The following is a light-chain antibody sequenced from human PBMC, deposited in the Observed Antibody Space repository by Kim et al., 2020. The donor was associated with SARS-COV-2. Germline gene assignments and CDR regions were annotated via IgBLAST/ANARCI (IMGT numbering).Light chain of an antibody. CDR1: WSNIGSNY. V-gene: IGLV1-47*01. CDR2: RND. CDR3: AAWDDSLSGVL. J-gene: IGLJ2*01. Sequence: ELTQPPSASGTPGQRVTISCSGGWSNIGSNYVYWYQQFPGTAPKLLIYRNDQRPSGVADRFSGSKSGTSASLAISGLRSEDEADYHCAAWDDSLSGVLFGGGTQLTVL.